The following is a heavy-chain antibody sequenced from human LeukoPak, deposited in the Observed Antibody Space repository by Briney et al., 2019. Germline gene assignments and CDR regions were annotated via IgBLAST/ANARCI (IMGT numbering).Heavy chain of an antibody. V-gene: IGHV3-21*01. Sequence: PGGSLRLSCAASGFTFSSYIMNWVRQAPGKGLEWVSSISSSSSYIYYADSVKGRFTISRDNAKNSLYLQMNSLRAEDTAVYYCARDRVAGFDYWGQGTLVTVSS. D-gene: IGHD6-13*01. CDR2: ISSSSSYI. J-gene: IGHJ4*02. CDR1: GFTFSSYI. CDR3: ARDRVAGFDY.